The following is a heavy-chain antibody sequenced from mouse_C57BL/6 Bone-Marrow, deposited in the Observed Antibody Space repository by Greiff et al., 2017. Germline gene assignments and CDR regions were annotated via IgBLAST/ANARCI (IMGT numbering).Heavy chain of an antibody. V-gene: IGHV5-12*01. J-gene: IGHJ3*01. CDR1: GFTFSDYY. CDR2: ISNGGGST. Sequence: EVQRVESGGGLVQPGGSLKLSCAASGFTFSDYYMYWVRQTPEKRLEWVAYISNGGGSTYYPDTVKGRFTISRDNAKNTLYLQMSRLKSEDTAMDYCARHEHCGSSPWFAYWGQGTLVTVSA. CDR3: ARHEHCGSSPWFAY. D-gene: IGHD1-1*01.